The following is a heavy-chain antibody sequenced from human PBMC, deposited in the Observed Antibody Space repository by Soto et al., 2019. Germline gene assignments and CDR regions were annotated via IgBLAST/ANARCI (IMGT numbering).Heavy chain of an antibody. V-gene: IGHV2-5*02. D-gene: IGHD2-2*01. J-gene: IGHJ4*02. CDR3: AHGSCSSADCYPNPYLDY. Sequence: QITLKESGPTLVKPTQTLTLTCTFSGFSLSTTAEGVGWIRQPPGKALEWLALIYWDDDERYRPSLKSRLTITKDTYKNQVVLTMTNVDPVDTATYYCAHGSCSSADCYPNPYLDYWGQGILVTVSS. CDR2: IYWDDDE. CDR1: GFSLSTTAEG.